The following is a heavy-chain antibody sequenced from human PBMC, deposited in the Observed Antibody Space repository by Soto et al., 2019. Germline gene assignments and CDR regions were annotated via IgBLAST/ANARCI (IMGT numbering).Heavy chain of an antibody. Sequence: QVPLVESGGGLVKPGGSLRLSCAASGITFSDYYMSWIRQAPGKGLEWVSYISSSGHYTEHADSVRGRVTTSRDNARNSLYLQMNSLRVEDTAVYYCARELDGMDVWGQGTTVTVSS. CDR3: ARELDGMDV. V-gene: IGHV3-11*05. CDR2: ISSSGHYT. J-gene: IGHJ6*02. CDR1: GITFSDYY.